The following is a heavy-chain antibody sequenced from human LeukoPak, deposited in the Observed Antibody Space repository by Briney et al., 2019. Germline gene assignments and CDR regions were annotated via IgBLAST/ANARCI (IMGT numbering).Heavy chain of an antibody. CDR3: ASGVYGS. Sequence: GGSLRLSCAASGFTISTYWMTWVRQAPGKGLEWVANINRDGSGKYYVDSVKGRFTISRDNAKNSLYLQMNSLRVEDTAVYYCASGVYGSGGQGTLVTVSS. J-gene: IGHJ4*02. V-gene: IGHV3-7*01. CDR2: INRDGSGK. CDR1: GFTISTYW. D-gene: IGHD3-10*01.